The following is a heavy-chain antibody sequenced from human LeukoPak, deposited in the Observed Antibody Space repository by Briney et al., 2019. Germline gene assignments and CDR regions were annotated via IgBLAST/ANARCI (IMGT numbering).Heavy chain of an antibody. D-gene: IGHD2-2*03. CDR3: ARVVAGYCSSATCHRYTMDV. CDR2: IYYSGSA. V-gene: IGHV4-30-4*01. Sequence: SQTLSLTCTVSGGSITSGDYYWSWIRQPPGKGLEWIGYIYYSGSAYYSPSLKSRLTISVDTSKNQFSLKLSSVTAADTAVYYCARVVAGYCSSATCHRYTMDVWGQGTPVTVSS. J-gene: IGHJ6*02. CDR1: GGSITSGDYY.